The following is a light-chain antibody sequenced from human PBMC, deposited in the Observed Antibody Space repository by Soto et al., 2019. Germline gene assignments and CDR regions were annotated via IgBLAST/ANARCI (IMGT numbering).Light chain of an antibody. CDR3: HQYDDLPLT. J-gene: IGKJ4*01. CDR1: QDISNY. CDR2: DAS. V-gene: IGKV1-33*01. Sequence: DIQMTQSPSSLSASVGDRVTITCQASQDISNYLNWSQQKPGKAPKLLIYDASNLETGVPSRFSGSRSGTYFTFTINSLQPEDVATYYCHQYDDLPLTFGGGTKVEIK.